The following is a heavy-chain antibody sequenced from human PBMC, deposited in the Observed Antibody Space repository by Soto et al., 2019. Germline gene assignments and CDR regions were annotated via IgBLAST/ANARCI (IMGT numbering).Heavy chain of an antibody. D-gene: IGHD6-6*01. Sequence: SVKVSCKASGFTFTSSAVQWVRQARGQRLEWIGWIVVGSGNTNYAQKFQERVTITRDMSTSTAYMKLSSLRSEDTAVYYCAAGGRGKYSSSPDYWGQGTLVTVSS. CDR3: AAGGRGKYSSSPDY. J-gene: IGHJ4*02. CDR1: GFTFTSSA. CDR2: IVVGSGNT. V-gene: IGHV1-58*01.